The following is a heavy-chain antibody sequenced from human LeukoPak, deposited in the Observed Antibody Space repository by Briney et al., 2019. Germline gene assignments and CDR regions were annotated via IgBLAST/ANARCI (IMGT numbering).Heavy chain of an antibody. J-gene: IGHJ4*02. V-gene: IGHV1-24*01. CDR2: FDPEDGET. D-gene: IGHD3-3*01. CDR3: ATKDPNYDFWSQYYFDY. Sequence: ASVKVSCKVSGYTLTELSMHWVRKAPGKGLEWMGGFDPEDGETIYAQKFQGRVTMTEDTSTDTAYMELSSLRSEDTAVYYCATKDPNYDFWSQYYFDYWGQGTLVTVSS. CDR1: GYTLTELS.